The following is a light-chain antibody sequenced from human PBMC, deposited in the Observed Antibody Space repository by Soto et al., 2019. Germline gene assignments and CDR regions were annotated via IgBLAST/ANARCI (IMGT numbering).Light chain of an antibody. CDR1: SSDVGGYNY. CDR2: EVS. CDR3: RSYTSTTTGV. V-gene: IGLV2-14*03. Sequence: QSVLTQPASVSGSPGQSITISCTGTSSDVGGYNYVSWYQQHPGKGPKLMIYEVSNRPAGVSNRFSGSKSGNTATLTISGLQAEDEADYYCRSYTSTTTGVFGTGTKVTVL. J-gene: IGLJ1*01.